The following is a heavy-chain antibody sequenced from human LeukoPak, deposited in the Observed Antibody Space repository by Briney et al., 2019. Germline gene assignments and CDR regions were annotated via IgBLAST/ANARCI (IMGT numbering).Heavy chain of an antibody. CDR2: IDYSGTT. CDR3: ARAAFCIGGDCFRPFDF. V-gene: IGHV4-30-4*01. J-gene: IGHJ5*01. CDR1: GGSITRDGYY. Sequence: SETLSLTCTVSGGSITRDGYYWSWIRQPPGKGLEWIVYIDYSGTTYYNPSLKSRIAMSVDTSNNQFSLEVISLTAADTAVYYCARAAFCIGGDCFRPFDFWGQGTLVTVSS. D-gene: IGHD2-21*02.